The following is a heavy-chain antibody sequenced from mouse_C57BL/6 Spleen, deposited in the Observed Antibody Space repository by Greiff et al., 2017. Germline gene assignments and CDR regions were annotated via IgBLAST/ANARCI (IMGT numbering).Heavy chain of an antibody. J-gene: IGHJ1*03. D-gene: IGHD1-1*01. V-gene: IGHV1-52*01. CDR2: IDPSDSAT. CDR3: ARNDYYGSTYWCFDV. CDR1: GYTFTSYW. Sequence: QVQLQQPGAELVRPGSSVKLSCKASGYTFTSYWMHWVKQRPIQGLEWIGNIDPSDSATHYNQKFKDKATLTVDKSSSTAYMQLSSLTSEDSAVYYCARNDYYGSTYWCFDVWGTGTTVTVSS.